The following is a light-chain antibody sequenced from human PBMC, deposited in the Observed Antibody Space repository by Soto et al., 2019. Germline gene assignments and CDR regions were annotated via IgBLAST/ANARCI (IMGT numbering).Light chain of an antibody. CDR1: QSLLHSNGYNY. V-gene: IGKV2-28*01. CDR2: FGS. CDR3: MEALRTLAT. Sequence: DVVMTQSPLSLPVTPGEPASISCRSSQSLLHSNGYNYLDWYLQKAGESPQLLIYFGSNRAPGVHDKVDGSRYGTDITLEISSVESQDVGVYYCMEALRTLATFGQGTKLAMK. J-gene: IGKJ2*01.